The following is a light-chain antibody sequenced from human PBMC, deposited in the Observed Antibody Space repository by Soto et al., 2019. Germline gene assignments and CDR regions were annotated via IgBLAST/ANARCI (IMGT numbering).Light chain of an antibody. V-gene: IGKV3D-20*02. CDR2: GAS. CDR3: QQRHMWPIT. J-gene: IGKJ5*01. Sequence: EIVLTQSPGTLSVSPGESATLSCRASQSLSSRYLAWYQQKPGQAPRLLIYGASNTATGIPDRFSGSGSGTDFTLTISRLEPEDSAVYYCQQRHMWPITFGQGTRLEIK. CDR1: QSLSSRY.